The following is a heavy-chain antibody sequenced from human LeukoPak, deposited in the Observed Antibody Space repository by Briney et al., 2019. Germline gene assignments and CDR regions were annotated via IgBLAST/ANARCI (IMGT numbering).Heavy chain of an antibody. CDR2: IYSGGST. D-gene: IGHD2-21*01. Sequence: QSGGSLRLSCAASGFTVSSNYMSWVRQAPGKGLEWVSVIYSGGSTYYADSVKGRFTISRDNSKNTLYLQMNSLRAEDTAVYYCAKAPVTSCGGVYCYPFDYWGQGTLVTVSS. J-gene: IGHJ4*02. CDR3: AKAPVTSCGGVYCYPFDY. V-gene: IGHV3-53*01. CDR1: GFTVSSNY.